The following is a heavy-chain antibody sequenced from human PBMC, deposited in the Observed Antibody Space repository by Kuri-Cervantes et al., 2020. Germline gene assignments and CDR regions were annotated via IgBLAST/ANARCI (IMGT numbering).Heavy chain of an antibody. CDR2: IYTSGST. Sequence: LRLSCTVSGGSISSGSYYWSWIRQPAGKGLEWIGRIYTSGSTDYNPSLKSRVTISVDTSKNQFSLKVTSVTAADTAVYYCARVGERGWFDPWGQGTLVTVSS. D-gene: IGHD1-1*01. CDR3: ARVGERGWFDP. J-gene: IGHJ5*02. CDR1: GGSISSGSYY. V-gene: IGHV4-61*02.